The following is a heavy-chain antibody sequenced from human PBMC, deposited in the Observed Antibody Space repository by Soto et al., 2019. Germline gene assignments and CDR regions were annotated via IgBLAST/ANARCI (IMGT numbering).Heavy chain of an antibody. J-gene: IGHJ5*02. V-gene: IGHV1-69*18. CDR3: AQRGGYVQGWFDP. D-gene: IGHD5-12*01. Sequence: QMQVVQSGSEVKKPGSSVKVSCKASGDTFSSYAIIWVRQAPGQGLEWVGTIIPIFGTANFAQKFQGRVMMTADESANISYMQLSNLTSEDTAVYYCAQRGGYVQGWFDPWGQGTLVTVSA. CDR1: GDTFSSYA. CDR2: IIPIFGTA.